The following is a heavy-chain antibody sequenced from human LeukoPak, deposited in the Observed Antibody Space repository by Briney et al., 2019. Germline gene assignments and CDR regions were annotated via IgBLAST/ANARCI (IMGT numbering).Heavy chain of an antibody. Sequence: PGGSLKISCKGSGYSFTSYWIGWVRQMPGKGLEWMGIIYPGDSATRYSPSFQGQVTISADKSISTAFLQWSSLKASDTAMYHCARHLVYGSGRFPDYWGQGALVTVSS. V-gene: IGHV5-51*01. D-gene: IGHD3-10*01. CDR3: ARHLVYGSGRFPDY. J-gene: IGHJ4*02. CDR2: IYPGDSAT. CDR1: GYSFTSYW.